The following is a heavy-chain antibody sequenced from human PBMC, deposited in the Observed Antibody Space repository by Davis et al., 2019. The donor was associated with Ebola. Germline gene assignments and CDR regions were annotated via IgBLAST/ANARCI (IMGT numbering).Heavy chain of an antibody. CDR2: IWYDGSNK. J-gene: IGHJ6*02. D-gene: IGHD3-3*01. Sequence: PGGSLRLSCAASGFTFSSYGMHWVRQAPGKGLEWVAVIWYDGSNKYYADSVKGRFTISRDNSKNTLYLQMNSLRAEDTAVYYCAREPGYFGVVIDYYYGMDVWGQGTTVTVSS. CDR3: AREPGYFGVVIDYYYGMDV. CDR1: GFTFSSYG. V-gene: IGHV3-33*01.